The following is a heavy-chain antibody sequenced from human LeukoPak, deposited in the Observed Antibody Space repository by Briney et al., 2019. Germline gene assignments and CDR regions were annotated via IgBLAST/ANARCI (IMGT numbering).Heavy chain of an antibody. CDR2: ISYDGSNK. Sequence: GGSLRLSCAAPGFTFSSYGMHWVRQAPGKGLEWVAVISYDGSNKYYADSVKGRFTISRDNSKNTLYLQMNSLRAEDTAVYYCAKPSGGSARYCSGGSCLGRYWFDPWGQGTLVTVSS. CDR3: AKPSGGSARYCSGGSCLGRYWFDP. V-gene: IGHV3-30*18. D-gene: IGHD2-15*01. J-gene: IGHJ5*02. CDR1: GFTFSSYG.